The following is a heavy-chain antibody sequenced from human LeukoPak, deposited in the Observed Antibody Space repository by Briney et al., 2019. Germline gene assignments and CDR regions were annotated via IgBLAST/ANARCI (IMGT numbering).Heavy chain of an antibody. V-gene: IGHV3-30*18. Sequence: PGGSLRLSCAASGFTFSSYGMHWVRQAPGKGLEWVAVISYDGSNKYYADSVKGRFTISRDNSKNTLYLQMNSLRAEDTAVYYCAKEDSIHRLEAFDIWGQGTMVTVSS. CDR2: ISYDGSNK. CDR1: GFTFSSYG. D-gene: IGHD3-3*02. J-gene: IGHJ3*02. CDR3: AKEDSIHRLEAFDI.